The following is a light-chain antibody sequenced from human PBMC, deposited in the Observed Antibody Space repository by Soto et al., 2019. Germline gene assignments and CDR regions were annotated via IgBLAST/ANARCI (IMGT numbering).Light chain of an antibody. V-gene: IGKV3-20*01. J-gene: IGKJ4*01. Sequence: EIVWTRSPGGLSLSPGGRATLSCRASQSVSSSYLAWYQQKPGQAPRLLIYGTSSRASGIPDRFSGSGSGTNFTLTISRLEPEDFAVYYCQNYGSSSLTFGGGTKVDNK. CDR1: QSVSSSY. CDR3: QNYGSSSLT. CDR2: GTS.